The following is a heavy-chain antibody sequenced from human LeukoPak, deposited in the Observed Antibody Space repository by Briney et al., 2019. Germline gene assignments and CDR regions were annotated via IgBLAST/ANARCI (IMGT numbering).Heavy chain of an antibody. CDR2: SRSSGSAI. J-gene: IGHJ4*02. CDR1: TFSFSDYY. V-gene: IGHV3-11*01. D-gene: IGHD6-6*01. Sequence: RGSRRPSCAAATFSFSDYYMSCIRPALGEGLAWDSYSRSSGSAIYSTDSVKSRLTISRDNAKNAMYLQMNSLRDEDTPVYYCARDGGARGQLVSLSYGGQGSLVTVHS. CDR3: ARDGGARGQLVSLSY.